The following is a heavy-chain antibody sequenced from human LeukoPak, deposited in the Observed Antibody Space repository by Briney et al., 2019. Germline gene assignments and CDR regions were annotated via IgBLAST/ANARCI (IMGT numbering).Heavy chain of an antibody. V-gene: IGHV1-18*01. CDR3: ARARGYCSGGSCYSNSPPFDY. D-gene: IGHD2-15*01. Sequence: ASVKVSCKASGYTFTSYGISWVRQPPGQGLEWMGWISAYNGNTNYAQKLQGRVTMTTDTSTSTAYMELRSLRSDDTAVYYCARARGYCSGGSCYSNSPPFDYWGQGTLVTVSS. CDR2: ISAYNGNT. CDR1: GYTFTSYG. J-gene: IGHJ4*02.